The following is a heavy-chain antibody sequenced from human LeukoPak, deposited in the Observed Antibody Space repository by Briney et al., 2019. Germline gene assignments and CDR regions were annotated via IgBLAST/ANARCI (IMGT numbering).Heavy chain of an antibody. V-gene: IGHV3-30*04. CDR1: GFTFSSYA. CDR3: VVEMATSSDY. Sequence: PGGSLRLSCAASGFTFSSYAMHWVRQAPGKGLEWVAVISYDGSNKYYADSVKGRFTISRDNSKNTLYLQMNSLRAEDTAVYYCVVEMATSSDYWGQGTLVTVSS. CDR2: ISYDGSNK. J-gene: IGHJ4*02. D-gene: IGHD5-24*01.